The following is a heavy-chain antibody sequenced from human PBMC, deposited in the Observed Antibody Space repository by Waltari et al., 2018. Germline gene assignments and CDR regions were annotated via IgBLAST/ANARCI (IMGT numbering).Heavy chain of an antibody. V-gene: IGHV3-23*01. CDR3: ARDHKVYSAFDI. J-gene: IGHJ3*02. CDR2: ISGSGGT. CDR1: GFSFSTYV. D-gene: IGHD2-21*01. Sequence: EAQLLESGGGLAQPGGSLRISCAASGFSFSTYVMNWVRQAPGKGLEWVSSISGSGGTHYADSVKGRFTVSRDNSKNTLYLQMNSLGDEDTAVYYCARDHKVYSAFDIWGQGTMVTVSS.